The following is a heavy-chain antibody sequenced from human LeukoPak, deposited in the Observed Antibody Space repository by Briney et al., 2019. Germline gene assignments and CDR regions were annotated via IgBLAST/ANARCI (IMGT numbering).Heavy chain of an antibody. V-gene: IGHV4-59*01. D-gene: IGHD2-15*01. CDR1: GGSISSYY. Sequence: PSETLSLTCTVSGGSISSYYWSWIRQPPGKGLEWIGYIYYSGSTNYNPSLKSRVTISVDTSKNQFSLKLSSVTAADTAVYYCARSEPDCSGGSCSEDAFDIWGQGTMVTVSS. CDR2: IYYSGST. J-gene: IGHJ3*02. CDR3: ARSEPDCSGGSCSEDAFDI.